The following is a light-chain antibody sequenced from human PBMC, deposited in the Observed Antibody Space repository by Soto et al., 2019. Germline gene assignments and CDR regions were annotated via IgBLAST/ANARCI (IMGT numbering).Light chain of an antibody. CDR1: QSVSSK. J-gene: IGKJ1*01. CDR3: QQYNSWLWT. CDR2: GAS. Sequence: EKVMKQSPSALSVTPGEGATLSCRASQSVSSKLAWYQQKPGQAPRLLIYGASTRATGIPARFSGSGSGTEFTLIISSLQSEDSAVYYCQQYNSWLWTFGQGTKVDIK. V-gene: IGKV3-15*01.